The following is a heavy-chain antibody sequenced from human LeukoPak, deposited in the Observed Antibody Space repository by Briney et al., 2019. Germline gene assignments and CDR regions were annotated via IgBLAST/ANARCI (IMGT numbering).Heavy chain of an antibody. V-gene: IGHV1-8*01. CDR3: ARALAYSGSYPYYFDY. CDR2: MNPNSGNT. Sequence: ASVKVSCKASGYTFTNYDINWVRQATGQGLEWMGWMNPNSGNTGYAQKFQGRVTMTRNTSLSTAYMELSSLRSEDTAVYFCARALAYSGSYPYYFDYWGQGTLVTVSS. J-gene: IGHJ4*02. CDR1: GYTFTNYD. D-gene: IGHD1-26*01.